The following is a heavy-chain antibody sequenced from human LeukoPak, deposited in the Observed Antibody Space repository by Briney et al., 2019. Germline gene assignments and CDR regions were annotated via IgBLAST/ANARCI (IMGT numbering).Heavy chain of an antibody. D-gene: IGHD3-3*01. Sequence: PGGSLRLSCAAPGFTFSSYWMSWVRQAPGKGLEWVANIKQDGSEKYYVDSVKGRFTISRDNAKNSLYLQMNSLRAEDTAVYYCAREYDFWSGFDYWGQGTLVTVSS. CDR3: AREYDFWSGFDY. J-gene: IGHJ4*02. V-gene: IGHV3-7*01. CDR1: GFTFSSYW. CDR2: IKQDGSEK.